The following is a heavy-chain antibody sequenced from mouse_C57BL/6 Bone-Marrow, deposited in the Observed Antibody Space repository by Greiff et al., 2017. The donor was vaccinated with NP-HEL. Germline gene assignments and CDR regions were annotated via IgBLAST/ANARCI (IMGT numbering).Heavy chain of an antibody. D-gene: IGHD1-1*01. J-gene: IGHJ2*01. CDR3: ARGGSSYGDVDY. Sequence: QVQLQQSGAELMKPGASVKLSCKATGYTFTGYWIEWVKQRPGHGLEWIGEILPGRGSTNYNEKFTGKATFTADTSSNTAYMQLSSLTSEDAAIDYCARGGSSYGDVDYWGQGTTLTVSA. V-gene: IGHV1-9*01. CDR1: GYTFTGYW. CDR2: ILPGRGST.